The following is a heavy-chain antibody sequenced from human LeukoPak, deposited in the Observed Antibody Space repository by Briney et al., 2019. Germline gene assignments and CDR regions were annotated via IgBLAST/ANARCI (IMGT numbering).Heavy chain of an antibody. CDR2: IDPSDSYT. CDR1: GYSFTSYW. J-gene: IGHJ1*01. D-gene: IGHD5-24*01. Sequence: GESLKISCKGSGYSFTSYWISWVRQMPGKGLEWMWRIDPSDSYTNYSPSFQGHVTISADKSISTAYLQWSSLKASDTAMYYRARLGDGYNSHFQHWGQGTLVTVSS. CDR3: ARLGDGYNSHFQH. V-gene: IGHV5-10-1*01.